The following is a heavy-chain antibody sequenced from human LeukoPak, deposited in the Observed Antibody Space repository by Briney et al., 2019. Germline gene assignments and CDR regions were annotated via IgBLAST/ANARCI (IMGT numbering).Heavy chain of an antibody. CDR1: GGTFSSYA. J-gene: IGHJ4*02. CDR2: IIPIFGIA. V-gene: IGHV1-69*04. Sequence: SVKVSCKASGGTFSSYAISWVRQAPGQGLEWMRRIIPIFGIANYAQKFQGRVTITADKSTSTAYMELSSLRSEDTAVYYCARAASQGPPYYFDYWGQGTLVTVSS. CDR3: ARAASQGPPYYFDY.